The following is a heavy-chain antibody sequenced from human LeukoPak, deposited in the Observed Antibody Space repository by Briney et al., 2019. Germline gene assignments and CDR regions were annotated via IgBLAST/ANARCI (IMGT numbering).Heavy chain of an antibody. D-gene: IGHD6-19*01. J-gene: IGHJ4*02. V-gene: IGHV3-21*04. Sequence: PGGSLRLSCAASGFTFSSYSMNWVRQAPGEGLEWVSSISSSSSYIYYADSVKGRFTISRDNAKNSLYLQMTTQRDEDTAVYYCATGAGCGYWGQGTLVTVSS. CDR1: GFTFSSYS. CDR2: ISSSSSYI. CDR3: ATGAGCGY.